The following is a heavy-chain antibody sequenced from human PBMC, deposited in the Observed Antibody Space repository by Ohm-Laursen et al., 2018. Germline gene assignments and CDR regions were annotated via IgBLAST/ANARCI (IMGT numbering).Heavy chain of an antibody. Sequence: ASVKVSCKASGYTFTSYGINWVRQATGQGLEWMGWMNPNSGNTGYAQKFQGRVTMTRNTSISTAYMELSSLRSEDTAVYYCARASGFIAAAANNWFDPWGQGTLVTVSS. D-gene: IGHD6-13*01. CDR2: MNPNSGNT. CDR3: ARASGFIAAAANNWFDP. CDR1: GYTFTSYG. J-gene: IGHJ5*02. V-gene: IGHV1-8*01.